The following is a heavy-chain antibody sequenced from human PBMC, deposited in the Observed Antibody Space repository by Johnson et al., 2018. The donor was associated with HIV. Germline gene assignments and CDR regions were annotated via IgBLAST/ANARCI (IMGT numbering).Heavy chain of an antibody. V-gene: IGHV3-9*01. Sequence: VQLVESGGGLVQPGRSLRLSCAASGFTFDDYAMHWVRQAPGKGLEWVSGISWNSGSIGYADSVKGRFTISRDNSKNTLYLQMNSLRAEDTAVYYCAKDLIELQGAFDIWGQGTMVTVSS. D-gene: IGHD1-26*01. CDR1: GFTFDDYA. CDR2: ISWNSGSI. CDR3: AKDLIELQGAFDI. J-gene: IGHJ3*02.